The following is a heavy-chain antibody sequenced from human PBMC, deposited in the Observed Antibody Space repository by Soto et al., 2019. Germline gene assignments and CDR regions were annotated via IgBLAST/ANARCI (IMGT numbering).Heavy chain of an antibody. CDR1: CVSFSGYY. D-gene: IGHD2-2*01. J-gene: IGHJ4*02. CDR3: ARASPIVPAATFDY. Sequence: SETLSLTCAVYCVSFSGYYWSWIRQPPGKGLEWIGEINHSGSTNYNPSLKSRVTISVDTSKNQFSLKLSSVTAADTAVYYCARASPIVPAATFDYWGQGTLVTVSS. V-gene: IGHV4-34*01. CDR2: INHSGST.